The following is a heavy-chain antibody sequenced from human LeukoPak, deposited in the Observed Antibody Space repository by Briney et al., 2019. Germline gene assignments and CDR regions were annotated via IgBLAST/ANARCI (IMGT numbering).Heavy chain of an antibody. D-gene: IGHD3-10*01. CDR2: ISFDGSNK. Sequence: GRSLRLSCAASKFTFNTYSLHWVRQAPGKGLEWVAVISFDGSNKYYADSVKGRFTISRDNSKNTLFLQMNSLREEDTAVYYCARGYHGSLIRYCYSFGLDVWGQGTAVTVSS. CDR3: ARGYHGSLIRYCYSFGLDV. CDR1: KFTFNTYS. J-gene: IGHJ6*02. V-gene: IGHV3-30-3*01.